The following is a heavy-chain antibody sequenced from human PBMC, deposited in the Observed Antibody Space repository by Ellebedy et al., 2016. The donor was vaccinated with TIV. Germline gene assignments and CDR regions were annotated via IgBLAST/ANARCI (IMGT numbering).Heavy chain of an antibody. D-gene: IGHD2-15*01. CDR2: IYTSGST. CDR1: GGAISSYY. CDR3: ARTVVAANNWFDP. Sequence: MPSETLSLTCTVSGGAISSYYGSWIRQPAGKGLEWIGRIYTSGSTNYNPSLKSRVTMSVDTSKNQFSLKLSSVTAANTAVYYCARTVVAANNWFDPWGQGTLVTVSS. J-gene: IGHJ5*02. V-gene: IGHV4-4*07.